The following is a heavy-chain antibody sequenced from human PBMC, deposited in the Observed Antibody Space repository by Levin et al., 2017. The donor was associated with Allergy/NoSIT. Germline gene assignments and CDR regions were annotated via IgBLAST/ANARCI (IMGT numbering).Heavy chain of an antibody. CDR3: ARHSDAYNSFDY. D-gene: IGHD5-24*01. CDR2: IKYSGST. CDR1: GGSISSYY. V-gene: IGHV4-59*08. J-gene: IGHJ4*02. Sequence: SETLSLTCTVSGGSISSYYWSWIRQPPGKGLEWIGYIKYSGSTNYSPSLKSRVTISLDTSQNQFSLRLSSVTAADTAVYYCARHSDAYNSFDYWGQGTLVTVSS.